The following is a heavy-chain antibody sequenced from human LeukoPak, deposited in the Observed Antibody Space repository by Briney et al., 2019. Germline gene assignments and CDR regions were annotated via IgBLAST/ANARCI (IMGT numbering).Heavy chain of an antibody. D-gene: IGHD2-2*01. Sequence: QSSETLSLTCTVSGGSISSYYWSWIRQPPGKGLEWIGYIYYSGSTNYNPSLKSRVTISVDTSKNQFSLKLSSVTAADTAVYYCARYGYCSSTSCYSFYYGMDVWGQGTTVTVSS. J-gene: IGHJ6*02. CDR2: IYYSGST. CDR1: GGSISSYY. V-gene: IGHV4-59*08. CDR3: ARYGYCSSTSCYSFYYGMDV.